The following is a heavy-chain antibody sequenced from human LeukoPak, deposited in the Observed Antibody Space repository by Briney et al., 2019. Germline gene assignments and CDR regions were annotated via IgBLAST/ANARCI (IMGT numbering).Heavy chain of an antibody. V-gene: IGHV1-8*01. D-gene: IGHD3-9*01. CDR3: ARAGFVLRYFDWSIDY. J-gene: IGHJ4*02. CDR1: GYTFTSYD. Sequence: ASVKVSCKASGYTFTSYDINWVRQATGQGLEWMGWMNPNSGNTGYAQKFQGRVTMTRNTSISTAYMELSSLRSEDTAVYYCARAGFVLRYFDWSIDYWGQGTLVTVSS. CDR2: MNPNSGNT.